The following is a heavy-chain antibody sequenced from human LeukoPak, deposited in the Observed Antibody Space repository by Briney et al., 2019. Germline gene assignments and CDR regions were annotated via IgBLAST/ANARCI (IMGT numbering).Heavy chain of an antibody. D-gene: IGHD3-10*01. V-gene: IGHV4-30-4*01. J-gene: IGHJ5*02. Sequence: KSSQTLSLTCTVSGGSISSGDYYWSWIRQPPGKGLEWIGYIYYSGSTYYNPSLKSRVTISVDTSKNQFSLKLSSVTAADTAVYYCARAGSGVGWFNPWGQGTLVTVSS. CDR3: ARAGSGVGWFNP. CDR1: GGSISSGDYY. CDR2: IYYSGST.